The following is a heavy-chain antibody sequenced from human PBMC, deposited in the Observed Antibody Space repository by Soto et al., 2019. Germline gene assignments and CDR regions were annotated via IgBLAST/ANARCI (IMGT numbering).Heavy chain of an antibody. CDR3: ARDGVYSLSGMDV. D-gene: IGHD2-8*01. J-gene: IGHJ6*02. Sequence: SETLSLTCTVSGGSISSYCWSWIRQPPGKGLEWIGYIYYSGSTNYNPSLKSRVTISVDTSKNQFSLKLSSVTAADTAVYYCARDGVYSLSGMDVWGQGTTVTVSS. V-gene: IGHV4-59*01. CDR2: IYYSGST. CDR1: GGSISSYC.